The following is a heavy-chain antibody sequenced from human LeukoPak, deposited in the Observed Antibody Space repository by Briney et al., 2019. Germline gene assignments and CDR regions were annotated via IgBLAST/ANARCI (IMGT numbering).Heavy chain of an antibody. CDR1: GFTFTSSA. D-gene: IGHD4-17*01. V-gene: IGHV1-58*01. J-gene: IGHJ4*02. Sequence: AASVKVSCKASGFTFTSSAVQWVRQARGQRLEWIGWIVVGSGNTNYAQKFQERVTITRDVSTSTAYTELSSLRSEDTAVYYCAADPYDYGDYVLGYWGQGTLVTVSS. CDR2: IVVGSGNT. CDR3: AADPYDYGDYVLGY.